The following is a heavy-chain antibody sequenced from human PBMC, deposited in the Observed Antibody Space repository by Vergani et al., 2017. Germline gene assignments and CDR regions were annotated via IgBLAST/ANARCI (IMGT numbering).Heavy chain of an antibody. D-gene: IGHD1-7*01. Sequence: QITLKESGPTLVKPTQTLTLTCTFSGFSLNTRGVSVAWIRQPPGKALDWLALIYWNDDQHYSPSLNNRVTITKDNSKNQVVLTMTNMDYVDTGTYSCVYRKTECGTTGXSYPFYYYYYMDVWGKGTTVTVSS. V-gene: IGHV2-5*04. CDR1: GFSLNTRGVS. J-gene: IGHJ6*03. CDR3: VYRKTECGTTGXSYPFYYYYYMDV. CDR2: IYWNDDQ.